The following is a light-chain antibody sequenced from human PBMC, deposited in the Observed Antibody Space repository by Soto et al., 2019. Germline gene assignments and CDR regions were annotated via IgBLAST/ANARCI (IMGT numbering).Light chain of an antibody. J-gene: IGKJ5*01. V-gene: IGKV3-15*01. Sequence: EIVMAQSPGTLSVSPGERATLSCRASQSVSSKLAWYQRKPGQSPRLLIYGTSIRATGIPARFSGSGSGTEFTLTISNLQSEDFGVYYCQQYSNWPPFTFGQGTRLEVK. CDR1: QSVSSK. CDR3: QQYSNWPPFT. CDR2: GTS.